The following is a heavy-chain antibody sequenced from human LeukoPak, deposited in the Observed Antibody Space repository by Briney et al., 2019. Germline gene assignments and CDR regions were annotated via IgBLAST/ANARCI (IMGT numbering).Heavy chain of an antibody. J-gene: IGHJ4*02. Sequence: GGSLRLSCAASGFTFDDYAMHWVRQAPGKGLEWVSLISGDGGSTYYADSVKGRFTISRDNSKNSLYLQTNSLRTEDTALYYCAKDTISQWLVLSYFDYWGQGTLVTVSS. CDR3: AKDTISQWLVLSYFDY. V-gene: IGHV3-43*02. D-gene: IGHD6-19*01. CDR2: ISGDGGST. CDR1: GFTFDDYA.